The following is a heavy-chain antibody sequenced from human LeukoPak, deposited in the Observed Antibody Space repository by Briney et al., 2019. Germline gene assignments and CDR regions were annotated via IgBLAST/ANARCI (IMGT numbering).Heavy chain of an antibody. CDR2: ISSSSSYI. CDR1: GFTFSSYT. V-gene: IGHV3-21*06. Sequence: GGPMRLSCAASGFTFSSYTMNWLRQAPGKGLEWVSSISSSSSYICHAESVKGRFTISRDDAKNSLYLQMNSLRAEDTAVYYGARFYASGSYYRGMDVWGQGTTVTVSS. J-gene: IGHJ6*02. D-gene: IGHD3-10*01. CDR3: ARFYASGSYYRGMDV.